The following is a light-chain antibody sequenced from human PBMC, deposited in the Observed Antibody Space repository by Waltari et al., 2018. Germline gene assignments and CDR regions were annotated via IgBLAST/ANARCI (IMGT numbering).Light chain of an antibody. CDR1: NIDSKS. Sequence: SYVLTQPPSVSVAPGETARITCGGNNIDSKSVHWYRQRPGQAPVVVISYDNARAAGIPERFSGSNSGNTATLTISRVEAGDEADYYCQVWDANTDPGVFGTGTEVTVL. CDR3: QVWDANTDPGV. CDR2: YDN. V-gene: IGLV3-21*01. J-gene: IGLJ1*01.